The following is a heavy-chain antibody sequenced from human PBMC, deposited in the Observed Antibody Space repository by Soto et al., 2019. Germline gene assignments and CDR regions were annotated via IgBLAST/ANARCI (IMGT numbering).Heavy chain of an antibody. Sequence: VASVKVSCKVSGYTLTELSMHWVRQAPGKGLEWMGGFDPEDGETIYAQKFQGRVTMTEDTSTDTAYMELSSLRSEDTAVYYCATDYGGNSGIDYWGQGTLVTVSS. D-gene: IGHD4-17*01. V-gene: IGHV1-24*01. CDR1: GYTLTELS. CDR2: FDPEDGET. J-gene: IGHJ4*02. CDR3: ATDYGGNSGIDY.